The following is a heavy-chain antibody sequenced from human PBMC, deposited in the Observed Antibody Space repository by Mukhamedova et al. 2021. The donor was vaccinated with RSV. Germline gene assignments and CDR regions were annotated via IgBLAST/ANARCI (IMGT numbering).Heavy chain of an antibody. CDR2: MYPGDSDT. D-gene: IGHD5-18*01. Sequence: GIMYPGDSDTRYSPSFQGQVTISADKSISTAYLQWSSPKASDTAIYYCARLIGDTGHDYWGQGTLITVSS. CDR3: ARLIGDTGHDY. J-gene: IGHJ4*02. V-gene: IGHV5-51*01.